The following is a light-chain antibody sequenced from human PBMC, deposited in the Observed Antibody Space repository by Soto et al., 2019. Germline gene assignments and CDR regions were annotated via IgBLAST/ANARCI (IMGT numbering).Light chain of an antibody. CDR1: QRMTNNF. J-gene: IGKJ2*01. V-gene: IGKV3-20*01. Sequence: EIVLTQSPDTLSLSPGERVTLSCRASQRMTNNFLAWFQQKPGLAPRLLIHGASTRASGVPDRFTGGGSGTDLVLTISRVEPEDFAVYYCQRYGRSPFTFGQGTKLQIK. CDR2: GAS. CDR3: QRYGRSPFT.